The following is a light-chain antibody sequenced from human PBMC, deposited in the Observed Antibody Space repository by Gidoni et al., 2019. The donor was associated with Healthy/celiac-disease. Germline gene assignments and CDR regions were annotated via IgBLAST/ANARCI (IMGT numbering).Light chain of an antibody. CDR2: DDS. CDR3: QVWDSSSDHVV. CDR1: NIGRKS. Sequence: SYVLTQPPSVSVGPGQTSRIPCGGNNIGRKSVHWYQQKPGQAPVLVVYDDSDRPSGIPERFSGSNSGNTATLTISRVEAGDEADYYCQVWDSSSDHVVFGGGTKLTVL. J-gene: IGLJ2*01. V-gene: IGLV3-21*02.